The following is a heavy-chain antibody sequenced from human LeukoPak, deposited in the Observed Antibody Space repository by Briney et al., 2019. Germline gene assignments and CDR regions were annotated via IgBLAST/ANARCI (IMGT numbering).Heavy chain of an antibody. V-gene: IGHV3-11*01. CDR2: ISSSGSTI. CDR3: ARSSGYSYGSPYYYYGMDV. J-gene: IGHJ6*02. D-gene: IGHD5-18*01. Sequence: AGGSLRLSCAASGFTFSDYYMSWIRQAPGKGLEWVSYISSSGSTIYYADSVKGRFTISRDNAKNSLYLQMNSLRAEDTAVYYCARSSGYSYGSPYYYYGMDVWGQGTTVTVSS. CDR1: GFTFSDYY.